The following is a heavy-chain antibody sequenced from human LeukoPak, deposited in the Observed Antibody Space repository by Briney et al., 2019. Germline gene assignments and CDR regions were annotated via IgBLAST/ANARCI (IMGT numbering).Heavy chain of an antibody. CDR3: ARGQIVRDYYDTYGTFHY. D-gene: IGHD3-22*01. Sequence: SSETLSLTCAVYGGSFRGYYWSWIRQPPGKGLEWIGEINHSGSTNYHPSLKSRVTISVDTSKNQFSLKVSSVTAADTAVYYCARGQIVRDYYDTYGTFHYWGQGTLVTVSS. CDR2: INHSGST. J-gene: IGHJ4*02. V-gene: IGHV4-34*01. CDR1: GGSFRGYY.